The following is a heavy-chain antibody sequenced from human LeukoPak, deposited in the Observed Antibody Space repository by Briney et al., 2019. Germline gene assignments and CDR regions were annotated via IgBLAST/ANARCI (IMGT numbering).Heavy chain of an antibody. CDR2: IRSRTYGGTT. D-gene: IGHD2-15*01. CDR1: GFTFSSYA. V-gene: IGHV3-49*04. Sequence: GGSLRLSCAASGFTFSSYAMSWVRQAPGKGLEWVGFIRSRTYGGTTEYAASVKGRFTISRDDSKSIAYLQMNSLKTEDTAIYYCTRDDSPGYDWGQGTLVTVSS. CDR3: TRDDSPGYD. J-gene: IGHJ4*02.